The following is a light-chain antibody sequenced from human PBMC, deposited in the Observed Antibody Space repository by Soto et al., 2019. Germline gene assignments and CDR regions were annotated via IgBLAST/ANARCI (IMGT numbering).Light chain of an antibody. V-gene: IGKV1-5*01. CDR3: QQYNSLWT. Sequence: EIHMSHSPSTLSASLLDRVTITCRASQSISSWLAWYHQKPGKAPKLLIYDSSSFESGVPSRFSGSGSGTEFPLPISSLQPDDFAPYYCQQYNSLWTFGQGPKVDI. J-gene: IGKJ1*01. CDR1: QSISSW. CDR2: DSS.